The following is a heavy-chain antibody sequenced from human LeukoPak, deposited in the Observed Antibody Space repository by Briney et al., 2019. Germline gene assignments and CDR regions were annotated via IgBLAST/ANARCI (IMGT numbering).Heavy chain of an antibody. CDR1: GYTFTSYY. CDR3: ARGTYDSSGYPASFDY. J-gene: IGHJ4*02. V-gene: IGHV1-46*01. CDR2: INPSGGST. Sequence: ASVKVSCKASGYTFTSYYMHWVRQAPGQGLEWMGIINPSGGSTSYAQKFQGRVTMTRDTSTSTVYMELSSLRSEDTAVYYCARGTYDSSGYPASFDYWGQGTLVTVSS. D-gene: IGHD3-22*01.